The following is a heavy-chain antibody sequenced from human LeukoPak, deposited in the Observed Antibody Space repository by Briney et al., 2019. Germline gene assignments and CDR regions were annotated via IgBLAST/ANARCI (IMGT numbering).Heavy chain of an antibody. Sequence: GGSLRLSCAASGFTFSNAWMSWVRQAPGKGLEWVGRIKSKTDGGTTDYAAPVKGRFTISRDDSKNTLYLQMNSLKTEDTAVYYCTTSACSNGVCYTSVDYWGQGTLVTVSS. CDR3: TTSACSNGVCYTSVDY. CDR2: IKSKTDGGTT. CDR1: GFTFSNAW. D-gene: IGHD2-8*01. V-gene: IGHV3-15*01. J-gene: IGHJ4*02.